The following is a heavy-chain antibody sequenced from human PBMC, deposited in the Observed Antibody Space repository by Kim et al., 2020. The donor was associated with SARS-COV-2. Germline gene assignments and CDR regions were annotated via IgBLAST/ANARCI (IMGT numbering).Heavy chain of an antibody. CDR3: ARDSLVEPAAGSGAAGANSDSSYCYGMDV. CDR1: GFTFSSYW. J-gene: IGHJ6*02. Sequence: GGSLRLSCAASGFTFSSYWMSWVRQAPGKGLEWVANIKQDGSEKYYVDSVNGRFTISRDNAKNSLYLQMNSLRAEDTAVYYCARDSLVEPAAGSGAAGANSDSSYCYGMDVWGQGTTVTVSS. CDR2: IKQDGSEK. V-gene: IGHV3-7*03. D-gene: IGHD2-2*01.